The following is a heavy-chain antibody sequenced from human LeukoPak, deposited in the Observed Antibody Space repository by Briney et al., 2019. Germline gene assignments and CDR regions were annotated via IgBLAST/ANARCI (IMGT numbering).Heavy chain of an antibody. Sequence: VKPSETLSLTCTVSGGSISSYYWSWIRQPPGKGLEWIGYIYYSGSTNYDPSLKSRVTISVDKSKNQFSLKLSSVTAADTAVYYCARGSKYGSGSYRWFDPWGQGTLVTVSS. D-gene: IGHD3-10*01. CDR3: ARGSKYGSGSYRWFDP. V-gene: IGHV4-59*12. CDR1: GGSISSYY. J-gene: IGHJ5*02. CDR2: IYYSGST.